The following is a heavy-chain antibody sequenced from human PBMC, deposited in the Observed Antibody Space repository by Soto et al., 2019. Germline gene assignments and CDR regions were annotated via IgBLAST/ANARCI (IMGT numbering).Heavy chain of an antibody. J-gene: IGHJ4*02. Sequence: SETLSLTCAVYGGSFSGYYWSWIRQPPGKGLEWIGEINHSGSTNYNPSLKSRITISVDTSKNQFSLKQSSVTAADTAVYYCASGPSGYPDYWGQGTLVTVSS. CDR1: GGSFSGYY. D-gene: IGHD3-22*01. CDR2: INHSGST. CDR3: ASGPSGYPDY. V-gene: IGHV4-34*01.